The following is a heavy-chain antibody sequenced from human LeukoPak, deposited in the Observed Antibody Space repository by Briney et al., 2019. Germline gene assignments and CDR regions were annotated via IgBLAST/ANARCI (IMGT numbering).Heavy chain of an antibody. J-gene: IGHJ4*02. CDR2: INPNRGGT. Sequence: ASAKVSCKASGYTFTVYYIHWVRQAPGQGLEWMGWINPNRGGTNSAQKFQGRVTMTRDTSISTAYMELSRLRSDDTAVYYCARAPLFDYWGQGTLVTVSS. CDR3: ARAPLFDY. CDR1: GYTFTVYY. V-gene: IGHV1-2*02.